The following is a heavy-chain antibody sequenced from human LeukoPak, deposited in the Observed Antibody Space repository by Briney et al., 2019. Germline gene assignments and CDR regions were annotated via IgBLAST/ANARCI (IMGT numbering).Heavy chain of an antibody. CDR3: ARVGASGGNYFRSYYDR. CDR1: GFTFSSYW. J-gene: IGHJ4*02. V-gene: IGHV3-7*01. D-gene: IGHD2/OR15-2a*01. Sequence: GGSLRLSCAASGFTFSSYWIGWFRQAPGRGLEWVANIKEDGSEKNYVDSVKGRFSISRDNAENSLYLQMNSLRVEDTAMYYCARVGASGGNYFRSYYDRWGQGTLVTVSS. CDR2: IKEDGSEK.